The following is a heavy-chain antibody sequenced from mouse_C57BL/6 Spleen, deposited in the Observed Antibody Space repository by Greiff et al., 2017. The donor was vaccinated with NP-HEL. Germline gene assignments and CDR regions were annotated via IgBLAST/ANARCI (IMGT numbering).Heavy chain of an antibody. V-gene: IGHV5-17*01. CDR1: GFTFSDYG. J-gene: IGHJ4*01. Sequence: EVKLVESGGGLVKPGGSLKLSCAASGFTFSDYGMHWVRQAPEKGLEWVAYISSGSSTIYYADTVKGRFTISRDNAKNTLFLQMTSLRSEDTAMYYCARGPLSVYDGYWVMDYWGQGTSVTVSS. CDR2: ISSGSSTI. D-gene: IGHD2-3*01. CDR3: ARGPLSVYDGYWVMDY.